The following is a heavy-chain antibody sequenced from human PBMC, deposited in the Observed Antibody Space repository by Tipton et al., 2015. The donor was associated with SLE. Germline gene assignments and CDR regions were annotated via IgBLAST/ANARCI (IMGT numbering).Heavy chain of an antibody. CDR1: GGSISSSSYY. CDR3: AGSYSSSNAFDI. V-gene: IGHV4-39*07. CDR2: IYYSGSP. D-gene: IGHD6-6*01. Sequence: TLSLTCTVSGGSISSSSYYWGWIRPPPGKGLEWIGGIYYSGSPYYNPSLKSRVTISVDTSKNQFSLKLSSVTAADTAVYYCAGSYSSSNAFDIWGQGTIVPVSS. J-gene: IGHJ3*02.